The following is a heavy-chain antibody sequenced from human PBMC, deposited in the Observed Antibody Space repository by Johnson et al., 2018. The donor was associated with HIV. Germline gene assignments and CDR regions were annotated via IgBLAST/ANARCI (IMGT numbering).Heavy chain of an antibody. Sequence: QMLLVESGGGLVKPGGSLRLSCAASGFTFSDYYMSWIRQAPGKGLEWVSGISWNNGSIGYADSLKGRFTISRDNAKNSLYLQMNSLRAEDTAWYYCARGISNWNDFDDDAFDIWGQGTMVTVSS. CDR3: ARGISNWNDFDDDAFDI. J-gene: IGHJ3*02. CDR2: ISWNNGSI. V-gene: IGHV3-11*04. D-gene: IGHD1-20*01. CDR1: GFTFSDYY.